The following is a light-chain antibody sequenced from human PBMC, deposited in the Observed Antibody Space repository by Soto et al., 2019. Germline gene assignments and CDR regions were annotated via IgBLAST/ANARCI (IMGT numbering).Light chain of an antibody. CDR1: SGDVGGHKY. Sequence: QSALTQPASVSGSPGQSITISCTGISGDVGGHKYVSWYQQHPDKAPKVLIFEVSNRPSGISNRFSGSKSGNTASLTISGLQAEDEADYYCSSYTSNSTSVVFGGGTKLTVL. CDR2: EVS. CDR3: SSYTSNSTSVV. J-gene: IGLJ2*01. V-gene: IGLV2-14*01.